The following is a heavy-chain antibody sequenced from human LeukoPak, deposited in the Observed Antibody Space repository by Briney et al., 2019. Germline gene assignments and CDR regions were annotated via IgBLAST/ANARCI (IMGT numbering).Heavy chain of an antibody. CDR1: GFTFNSYW. CDR2: INNDGSYK. V-gene: IGHV3-74*01. Sequence: GGSLRLSCAASGFTFNSYWMHWVRQAPGKGLVWVSSINNDGSYKPYANSVKGRFTVSRDNARNTLYLQMNSLRAEDTAVYYCAKRTYWGQGTLVTVSS. CDR3: AKRTY. J-gene: IGHJ4*02.